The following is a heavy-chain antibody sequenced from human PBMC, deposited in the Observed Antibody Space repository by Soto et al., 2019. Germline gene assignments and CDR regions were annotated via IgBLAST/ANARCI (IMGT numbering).Heavy chain of an antibody. Sequence: SETLSLTCDVSGGSIISNHWWSWVRQAPGKGLEWIGEIFHRGSANHNPSLKSRVTLSVDKSKNQISLNLTSVTAADTAVYFCARQNCPSTVCYLFDIWGRGTLVTVSS. CDR1: GGSIISNHW. CDR2: IFHRGSA. J-gene: IGHJ4*02. V-gene: IGHV4-4*02. CDR3: ARQNCPSTVCYLFDI. D-gene: IGHD2-2*01.